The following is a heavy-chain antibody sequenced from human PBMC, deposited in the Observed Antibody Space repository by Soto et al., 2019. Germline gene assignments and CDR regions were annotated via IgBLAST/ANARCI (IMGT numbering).Heavy chain of an antibody. CDR1: GYSFTSYW. J-gene: IGHJ4*02. V-gene: IGHV5-51*01. CDR3: ARAIRYFDWSGGGPLDY. D-gene: IGHD3-9*01. Sequence: GESLKISCKGSGYSFTSYWIGWVRQMPGKGLEWMGIIYPGDSDTRYSPSFQGQVTISADKSISTAYLQWSSLKASDTAMYYCARAIRYFDWSGGGPLDYWGQGTLVTVSS. CDR2: IYPGDSDT.